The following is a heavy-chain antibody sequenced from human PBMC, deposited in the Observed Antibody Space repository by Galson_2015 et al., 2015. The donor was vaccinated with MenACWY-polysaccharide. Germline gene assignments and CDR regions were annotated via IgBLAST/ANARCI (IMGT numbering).Heavy chain of an antibody. V-gene: IGHV4-4*07. J-gene: IGHJ6*02. Sequence: ETLSLTCTVSGASISDYYWSWIRQPAGKGMEWIGRMFTSGRTNYNPSLKSRVTMSVDTSNNQFSLKVTSVTAADTAVYYCASARGSPRGYGMDVWGQGTTVTVSS. CDR2: MFTSGRT. D-gene: IGHD1-26*01. CDR1: GASISDYY. CDR3: ASARGSPRGYGMDV.